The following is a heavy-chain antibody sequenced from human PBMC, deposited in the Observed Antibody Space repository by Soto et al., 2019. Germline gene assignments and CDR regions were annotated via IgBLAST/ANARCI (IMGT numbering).Heavy chain of an antibody. J-gene: IGHJ4*02. CDR3: ARDEYNDSSD. V-gene: IGHV4-4*02. CDR2: IFHDGST. D-gene: IGHD1-1*01. Sequence: QVHLQESGPGLVKPSGTLSLTCAVSGASISSGSWWSWVRQPPGKGLEWIGEIFHDGSTNYNQSLKSRVTMSVDKSKNYFSLELTSVTAADTALYYCARDEYNDSSDWGQGTLVTVSS. CDR1: GASISSGSW.